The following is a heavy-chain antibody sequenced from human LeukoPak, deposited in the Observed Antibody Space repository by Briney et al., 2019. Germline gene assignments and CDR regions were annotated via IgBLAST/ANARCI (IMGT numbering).Heavy chain of an antibody. CDR2: INPNSGGT. J-gene: IGHJ4*02. Sequence: ASVKVSCKASGYTFTDYFMHWVRQAPGQGLEWMGWINPNSGGTHYAQKFQGRVTMTRDTSISPAYMERSRLRSDDTAVYYCARDPGYSSPRGDYWGQGTLVTVSS. CDR3: ARDPGYSSPRGDY. V-gene: IGHV1-2*02. CDR1: GYTFTDYF. D-gene: IGHD5-18*01.